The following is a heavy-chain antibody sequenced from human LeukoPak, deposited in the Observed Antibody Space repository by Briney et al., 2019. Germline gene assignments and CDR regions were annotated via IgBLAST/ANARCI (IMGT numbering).Heavy chain of an antibody. CDR1: GYTFTSYG. J-gene: IGHJ4*02. Sequence: EASVKVSCKASGYTFTSYGISWVRQAPGQGLEWMGWISAYNGNTNYAQKLQGRVTMTTDTSTNTAYMELRSLRSDDTAVYYCARDYSLRYLDYWGQGTLVTVSS. D-gene: IGHD4-17*01. CDR3: ARDYSLRYLDY. V-gene: IGHV1-18*01. CDR2: ISAYNGNT.